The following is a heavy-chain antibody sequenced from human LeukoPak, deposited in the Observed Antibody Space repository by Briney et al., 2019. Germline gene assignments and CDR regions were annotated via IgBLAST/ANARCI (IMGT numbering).Heavy chain of an antibody. J-gene: IGHJ4*02. CDR1: GFTFSSYW. V-gene: IGHV3-7*03. D-gene: IGHD1-14*01. CDR3: AKEELVYDRIFDY. Sequence: PGGSLRLSCAASGFTFSSYWMNWARQAPGKGLEWVASINHNGNVNYYVDSVKGRFTISRDNSKNTLYLQMNSLRAEDTAVYYCAKEELVYDRIFDYWGQGTLVTVSS. CDR2: INHNGNVN.